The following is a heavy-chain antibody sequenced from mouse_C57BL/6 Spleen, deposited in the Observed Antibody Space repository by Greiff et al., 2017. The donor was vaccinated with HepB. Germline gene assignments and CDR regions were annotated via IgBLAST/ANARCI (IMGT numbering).Heavy chain of an antibody. V-gene: IGHV1-64*01. J-gene: IGHJ3*01. CDR3: ASDYGSLGFAY. D-gene: IGHD1-1*01. CDR2: IHPNSGST. Sequence: VQLQQPGAELVKPGASVKLSCKASGYTFTSYWMHWVKQRPGQGLEWIGMIHPNSGSTNYNEKFKSKATLTVDKSSSTAYMQLSSLTSEDSAVYYCASDYGSLGFAYWGQGTLVTVSA. CDR1: GYTFTSYW.